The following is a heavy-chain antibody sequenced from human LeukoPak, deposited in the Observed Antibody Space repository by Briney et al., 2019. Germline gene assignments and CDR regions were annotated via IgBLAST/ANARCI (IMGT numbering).Heavy chain of an antibody. CDR3: AKAPSSDWYDWYFDL. J-gene: IGHJ2*01. Sequence: QSGGSLRLSCAASGFTFRSFGMHWVRQAPGKGLEWVTFISYDGSNKFYADSVKGRFTISRDNSKNTLYVQMNSLRPEDTAVYYCAKAPSSDWYDWYFDLCGRGTLVTVSS. CDR2: ISYDGSNK. CDR1: GFTFRSFG. V-gene: IGHV3-30*18. D-gene: IGHD6-19*01.